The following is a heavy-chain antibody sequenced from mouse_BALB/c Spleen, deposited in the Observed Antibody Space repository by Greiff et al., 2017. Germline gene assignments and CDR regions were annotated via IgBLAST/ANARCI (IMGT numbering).Heavy chain of an antibody. CDR1: GFTFSSFG. V-gene: IGHV5-17*02. D-gene: IGHD2-3*01. CDR3: ARSGYYDYFDF. Sequence: EVKLVESGGGLVQPGGSRKLSCEASGFTFSSFGMHWVRQAPEKGLEWVAYISSGSSTIYYADTVKGRFTISRDNPKNTLFLQMTSLRSEDTAMYYCARSGYYDYFDFWGEGTTLTVSS. J-gene: IGHJ2*01. CDR2: ISSGSSTI.